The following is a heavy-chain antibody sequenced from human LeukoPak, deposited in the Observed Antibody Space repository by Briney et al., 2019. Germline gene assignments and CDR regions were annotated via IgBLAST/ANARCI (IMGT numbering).Heavy chain of an antibody. V-gene: IGHV3-23*01. CDR2: ISGSDGST. CDR1: XFXXXXYA. Sequence: GGSQRLSCAASXFXXXXYAMKXXXXXPGXGLEWVSGISGSDGSTFXXDSVKGRFTISRDNSKNTLYLQMNSLRVEDTALYFCAKSLSFANTDGFDVWGQGTMVTVSS. J-gene: IGHJ3*01. CDR3: AKSLSFANTDGFDV.